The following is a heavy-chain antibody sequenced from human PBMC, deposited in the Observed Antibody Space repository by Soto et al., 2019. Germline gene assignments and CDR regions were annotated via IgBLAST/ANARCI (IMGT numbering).Heavy chain of an antibody. CDR2: ILPIFGTA. D-gene: IGHD2-21*02. CDR3: ARGHEFGGNSDAFDI. CDR1: GYTFTSYY. J-gene: IGHJ3*02. V-gene: IGHV1-69*13. Sequence: SVKVSCKASGYTFTSYYMHWVRQAPEQGPEWMGNILPIFGTADYAQKFQGRVTITANESTKTVYTELRSLLSADTAVYYCARGHEFGGNSDAFDIWGQGTVVNVSS.